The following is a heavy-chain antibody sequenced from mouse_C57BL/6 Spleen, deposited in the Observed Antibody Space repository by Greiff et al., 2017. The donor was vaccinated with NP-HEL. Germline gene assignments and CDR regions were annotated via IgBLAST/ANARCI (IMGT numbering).Heavy chain of an antibody. J-gene: IGHJ2*01. Sequence: VQLQQSDAELVKPGASVKISCKVSGYTFTDHTIHWMKQRPEQGLEWIGYIYPRDGSTKYNEKFKGKATLTADKSSGTAYMQLNSLTSEDAAVYFCAIGYYDYPYYFDYWGQGTTLTVSS. CDR1: GYTFTDHT. CDR3: AIGYYDYPYYFDY. V-gene: IGHV1-78*01. D-gene: IGHD2-4*01. CDR2: IYPRDGST.